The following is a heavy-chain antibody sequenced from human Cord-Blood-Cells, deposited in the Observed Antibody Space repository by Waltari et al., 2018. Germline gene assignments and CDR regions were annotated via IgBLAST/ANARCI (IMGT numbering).Heavy chain of an antibody. CDR3: AKATRIREAFDI. Sequence: EVQLLESGGGLVQPGGSLRLACAASGFTFSSYAMSWVRQAPGKGLEWVSAISGSGGSTYYADSVKGPFHIPRSDSKNTLYLQMHSLRAEDTAVYYCAKATRIREAFDIWGQGTMVTVSS. D-gene: IGHD3-22*01. J-gene: IGHJ3*02. CDR1: GFTFSSYA. CDR2: ISGSGGST. V-gene: IGHV3-23*01.